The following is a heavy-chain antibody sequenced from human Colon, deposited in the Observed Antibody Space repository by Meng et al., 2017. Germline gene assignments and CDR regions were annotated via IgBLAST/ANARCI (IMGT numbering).Heavy chain of an antibody. V-gene: IGHV4-61*01. CDR1: GGSVSSGSYY. Sequence: QGQLQESGPGLVRPSETLSLTCTVSGGSVSSGSYYWSWIRQPPGKGLEWIGYIYYSGSTNYNPSLKSRVTISVDTSKNQFSLKLSSVTAADTAVYYCARGMTNGITFGGVIVNWGQGTLVTVSS. D-gene: IGHD3-16*02. J-gene: IGHJ4*02. CDR2: IYYSGST. CDR3: ARGMTNGITFGGVIVN.